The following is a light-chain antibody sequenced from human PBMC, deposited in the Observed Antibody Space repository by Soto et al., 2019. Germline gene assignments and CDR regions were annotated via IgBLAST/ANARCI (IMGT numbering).Light chain of an antibody. CDR2: AVT. CDR3: CSYAGTFTYV. J-gene: IGLJ1*01. Sequence: QSALTQPRSVSRSPGQSVTISCTGTSSDVGGYNYVSWFQQHPGKAPKLMIYAVTERPSGVPDRFSGSKSGNTASLTISGLQAEDEADYYCCSYAGTFTYVFGTGTKVTVL. V-gene: IGLV2-11*01. CDR1: SSDVGGYNY.